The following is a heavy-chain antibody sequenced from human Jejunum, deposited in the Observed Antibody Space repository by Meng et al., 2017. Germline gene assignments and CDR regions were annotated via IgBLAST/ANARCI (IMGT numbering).Heavy chain of an antibody. J-gene: IGHJ4*02. V-gene: IGHV4-31*03. CDR2: ISYSGST. CDR3: ARSPYSGSALPFFDY. Sequence: QVQLQESGPGLVKPSQTLSLTCTVSGGSISRGFYYWNWIRQHPGKGLEWIGYISYSGSTYYNPSLKSRVTISLDTSKNQFSLNLSSVTAADTAVYYCARSPYSGSALPFFDYWGQGSLVTVSS. CDR1: GGSISRGFYY. D-gene: IGHD1-26*01.